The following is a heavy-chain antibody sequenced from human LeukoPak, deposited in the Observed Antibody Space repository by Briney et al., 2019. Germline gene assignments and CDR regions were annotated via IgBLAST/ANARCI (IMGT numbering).Heavy chain of an antibody. CDR3: ARQAGSFTTCDF. D-gene: IGHD1-26*01. Sequence: PSETLSLTCTVSSGSISTYYWAWIRQPPGKGLEWIGYISYSGSTKYNPSLTRRVTISLDTSKNQFSLELRSMTAADTAIYYCARQAGSFTTCDFGGQGTLVTVSS. CDR1: SGSISTYY. CDR2: ISYSGST. V-gene: IGHV4-59*08. J-gene: IGHJ4*02.